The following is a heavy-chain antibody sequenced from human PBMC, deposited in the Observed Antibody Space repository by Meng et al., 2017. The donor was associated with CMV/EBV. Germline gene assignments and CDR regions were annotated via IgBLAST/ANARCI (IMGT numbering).Heavy chain of an antibody. CDR1: GFTFSSYW. V-gene: IGHV3-7*01. CDR3: ARVSDFWTEGGLDY. CDR2: IKQDGSEK. J-gene: IGHJ4*02. Sequence: GGSLRLSCAASGFTFSSYWMSWVRQAAGKGLEWVANIKQDGSEKYYVDSVKGRFTISRDNAKNSLYLQMNSLRAEDTAVYYCARVSDFWTEGGLDYWGQGTLVTVSS. D-gene: IGHD3-3*01.